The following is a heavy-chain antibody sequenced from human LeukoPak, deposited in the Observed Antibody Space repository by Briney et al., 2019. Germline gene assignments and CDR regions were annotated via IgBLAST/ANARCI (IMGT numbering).Heavy chain of an antibody. V-gene: IGHV3-23*01. Sequence: PGGSLRLSCAASGFTFRNSAMSWVRQAPGTGLEWVSSIGGHVHSTYYADSVIGRFTVSRDDSKNTLYLQMNSLRADDTAIYYCANHRTPDRYHWNYSDYWGQGTLVTVSS. D-gene: IGHD1-20*01. CDR3: ANHRTPDRYHWNYSDY. CDR2: IGGHVHST. J-gene: IGHJ4*02. CDR1: GFTFRNSA.